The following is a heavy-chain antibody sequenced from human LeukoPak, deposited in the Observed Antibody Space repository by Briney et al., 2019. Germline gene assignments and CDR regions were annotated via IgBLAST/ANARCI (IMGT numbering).Heavy chain of an antibody. D-gene: IGHD3-3*01. CDR2: ISSSSSTI. CDR1: GFTFSSYG. Sequence: GGSLRLSGAASGFTFSSYGMTWVRQAPGKGLEWVSYISSSSSTIYYADSVKGRFTISRDNAKNSLYLQLNSLRAEDTAVYYCARLGDFWSGSSDYWGQGTLVTVSS. CDR3: ARLGDFWSGSSDY. V-gene: IGHV3-48*01. J-gene: IGHJ4*02.